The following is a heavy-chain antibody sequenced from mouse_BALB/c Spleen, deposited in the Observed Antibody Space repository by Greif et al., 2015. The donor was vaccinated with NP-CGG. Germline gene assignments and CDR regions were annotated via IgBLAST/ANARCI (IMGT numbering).Heavy chain of an antibody. CDR3: ARSYVISFYAMDY. J-gene: IGHJ4*01. CDR1: GFSLTSYG. V-gene: IGHV2-6*02. CDR2: VWSDGST. D-gene: IGHD6-5*01. Sequence: VQGVESGPGLVAPSQSLSITCTVSGFSLTSYGVHWVRQPPGKGLEWLVVVWSDGSTTYNSALKSRLSISKDNSESXVFLKMTSLQTDDTAMYYCARSYVISFYAMDYWGQGTSVTVSS.